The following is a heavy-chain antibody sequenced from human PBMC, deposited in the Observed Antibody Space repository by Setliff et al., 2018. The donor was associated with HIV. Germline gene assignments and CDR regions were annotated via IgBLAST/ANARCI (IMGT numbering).Heavy chain of an antibody. CDR1: GYTFASYG. CDR3: ARERYCSAGSCYSKLSWFDP. V-gene: IGHV1-18*01. J-gene: IGHJ5*02. D-gene: IGHD2-15*01. CDR2: SSAYNGRT. Sequence: ASVKVSCKGSGYTFASYGVSWLRQAPGQGLEWMGFSSAYNGRTNYAQKFQGRVTITTDASTSAAYMELRSLRSEDTAVYFCARERYCSAGSCYSKLSWFDPWGQGTLVTVSS.